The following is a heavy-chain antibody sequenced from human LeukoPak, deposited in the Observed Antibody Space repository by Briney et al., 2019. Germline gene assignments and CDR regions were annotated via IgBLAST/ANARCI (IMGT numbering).Heavy chain of an antibody. Sequence: PGGSLRLSCAASGFTFSSYWMSWVRQAPGKGLEWVANIKQDGSEKYYVDSVKGRFTISRDNAKNSLYLQMNSLRAEDTAVYYCARVPDGVGARGWFDPWGQGTLVTVSS. D-gene: IGHD1-26*01. V-gene: IGHV3-7*01. J-gene: IGHJ5*02. CDR1: GFTFSSYW. CDR3: ARVPDGVGARGWFDP. CDR2: IKQDGSEK.